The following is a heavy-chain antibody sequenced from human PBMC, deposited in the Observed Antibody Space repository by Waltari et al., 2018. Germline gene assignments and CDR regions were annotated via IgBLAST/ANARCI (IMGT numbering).Heavy chain of an antibody. CDR3: ALWESGWRAFRF. Sequence: QVQLQESGPGLVKSSETLSLTCTVSGVSVSGYFWNWIRQAPGKGPEWIVYSRHTGDTKQNPSLKSRVTMSVDTSRNDFSLRLSSVTAADTAVYYCALWESGWRAFRFWGQGTLGTVSS. V-gene: IGHV4-59*08. D-gene: IGHD6-19*01. J-gene: IGHJ4*03. CDR2: SRHTGDT. CDR1: GVSVSGYF.